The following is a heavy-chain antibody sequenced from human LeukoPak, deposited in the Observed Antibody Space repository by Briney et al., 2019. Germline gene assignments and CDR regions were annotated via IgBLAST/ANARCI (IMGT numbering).Heavy chain of an antibody. J-gene: IGHJ6*02. Sequence: GASVKVSCKVSGYTLTELSMHWVRQAPGKGLEWMGGFDPEDGETIYAQKFQGRVTMTEDTSTDTAYMELSSLRSEDTAVYYCATDSPRYYYDSSGRPIYGMDVWGQGTTVTVSS. V-gene: IGHV1-24*01. CDR2: FDPEDGET. CDR3: ATDSPRYYYDSSGRPIYGMDV. D-gene: IGHD3-22*01. CDR1: GYTLTELS.